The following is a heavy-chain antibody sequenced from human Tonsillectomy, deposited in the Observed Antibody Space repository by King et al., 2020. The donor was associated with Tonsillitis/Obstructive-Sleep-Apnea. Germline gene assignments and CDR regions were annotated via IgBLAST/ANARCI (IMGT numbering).Heavy chain of an antibody. CDR2: IFSNDEK. D-gene: IGHD4-23*01. CDR3: ARVGDGGNSCFDY. Sequence: TLKESGPVLVKPTETLTLTCTVSGFSLSNARMGVSWTRQPPGKALEWLAHIFSNDEKSYSTSLKSRLTISKDTSKSQVVLTMTNMDPVDTATYYCARVGDGGNSCFDYWGQGTLVTVSS. CDR1: GFSLSNARMG. J-gene: IGHJ4*02. V-gene: IGHV2-26*01.